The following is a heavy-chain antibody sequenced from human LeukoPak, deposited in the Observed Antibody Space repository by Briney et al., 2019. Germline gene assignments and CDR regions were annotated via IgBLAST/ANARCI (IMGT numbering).Heavy chain of an antibody. CDR1: GFTFSSYG. CDR2: ISYDGSTK. V-gene: IGHV3-30*18. J-gene: IGHJ5*02. CDR3: AKVCLLNVYSPAS. D-gene: IGHD3-16*01. Sequence: GGSLRLSCVASGFTFSSYGIHWVRQAPGKGLEWVAVISYDGSTKYYADSVKGRFTISRDNSKNTLFLQMHSLRAEDTAVYYCAKVCLLNVYSPASWGQGTLVTVSS.